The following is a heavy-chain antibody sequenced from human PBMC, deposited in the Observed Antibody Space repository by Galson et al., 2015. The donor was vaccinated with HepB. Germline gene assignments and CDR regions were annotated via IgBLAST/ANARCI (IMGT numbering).Heavy chain of an antibody. Sequence: PALVKPTQTLTLTCTFSGFSLSTSGMCVSWIRQPPGKALEWLALVDWDDDKYYSTSLKTRLTISKDTSKNQVVLTMTNMDPVDTATYYCARMAWSPWGSGSYPYDAFDIWGQGTMVTVSS. CDR2: VDWDDDK. V-gene: IGHV2-70*01. CDR3: ARMAWSPWGSGSYPYDAFDI. J-gene: IGHJ3*02. CDR1: GFSLSTSGMC. D-gene: IGHD3-10*01.